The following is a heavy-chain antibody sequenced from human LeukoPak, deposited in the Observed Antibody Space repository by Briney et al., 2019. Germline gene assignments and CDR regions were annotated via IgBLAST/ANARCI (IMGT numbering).Heavy chain of an antibody. CDR1: GFTFSSYG. CDR2: IWYDGSNK. Sequence: GGSLRLSCAASGFTFSSYGMHWVRQAPGKGLEWVAVIWYDGSNKYYADSVKGRFTISRDNSKNTLYLQMNSLRAEDTAVYYCARGGRIYNLNFLGYWGQGTLVTVSS. CDR3: ARGGRIYNLNFLGY. D-gene: IGHD1-7*01. V-gene: IGHV3-33*01. J-gene: IGHJ4*02.